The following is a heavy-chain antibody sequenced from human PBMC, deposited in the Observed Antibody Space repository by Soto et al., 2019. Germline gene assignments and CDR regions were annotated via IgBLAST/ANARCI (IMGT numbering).Heavy chain of an antibody. D-gene: IGHD5-18*01. CDR2: IYYSGST. CDR1: GGSISSYY. V-gene: IGHV4-59*01. Sequence: QVQLQESGPGLVKPSETLSLTCTVSGGSISSYYWSWIRQPPGKGLEWIGYIYYSGSTNYNPSLKSRVTISVDTSKNQFSLKLSSVTAADTAVYYCARVDTAMVTGYWGQGTLVTVSS. J-gene: IGHJ4*02. CDR3: ARVDTAMVTGY.